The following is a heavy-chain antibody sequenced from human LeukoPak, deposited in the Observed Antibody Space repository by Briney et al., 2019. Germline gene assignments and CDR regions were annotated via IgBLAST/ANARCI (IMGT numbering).Heavy chain of an antibody. V-gene: IGHV1-2*02. CDR3: AREAGDPGGFQY. Sequence: GASVKVSCKASGYTFTGYYMQWVRQAPGQGLEWMGWIDHKNGGTKYAQKFQGRVTMTRDTSITTAYMELSRLTSDDTAVYYCAREAGDPGGFQYWGQGTLVTVSS. CDR2: IDHKNGGT. J-gene: IGHJ1*01. CDR1: GYTFTGYY. D-gene: IGHD3-10*01.